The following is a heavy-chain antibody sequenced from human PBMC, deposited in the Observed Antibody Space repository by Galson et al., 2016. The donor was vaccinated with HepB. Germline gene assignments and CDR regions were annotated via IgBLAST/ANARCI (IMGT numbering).Heavy chain of an antibody. V-gene: IGHV1-69*13. CDR2: VIPMSGAA. D-gene: IGHD3-16*02. CDR1: GDTFISYG. CDR3: ARDQRNIFRYNYYIDV. Sequence: SVKVSCKASGDTFISYGITWVRQAPGQGLEWMGGVIPMSGAAYNPQKFQGRVTISAEESTSTAYLELRSLRSGDTAVYFCARDQRNIFRYNYYIDVWGKGTTVTVSS. J-gene: IGHJ6*03.